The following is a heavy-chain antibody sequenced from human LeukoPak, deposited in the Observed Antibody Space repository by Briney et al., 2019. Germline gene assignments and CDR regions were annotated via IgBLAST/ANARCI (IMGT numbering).Heavy chain of an antibody. Sequence: GGSLRLSCAASGFTFGSYAMSWVRQAPGKGLEWVSAISGSGGSTYYADSVKGRFAISRDNSKNTLYLQMNSLRAEDTAVYYCAKPQQWLRRLPYSMDVWGKGTTVTVPS. J-gene: IGHJ6*03. D-gene: IGHD6-19*01. V-gene: IGHV3-23*01. CDR3: AKPQQWLRRLPYSMDV. CDR1: GFTFGSYA. CDR2: ISGSGGST.